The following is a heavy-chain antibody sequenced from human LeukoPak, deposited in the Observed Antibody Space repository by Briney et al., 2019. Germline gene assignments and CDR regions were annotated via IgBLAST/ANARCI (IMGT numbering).Heavy chain of an antibody. CDR2: INPNSGGT. CDR1: GYTFTGYY. Sequence: ASVKVSCKASGYTFTGYYMHWVRQAPGQGLEWMGWINPNSGGTNYAQKFQGRVTMTRDMSISTAYMELSRLRSDDTAVYYCASPHDGGRDYRDYWGQGTLVIVSS. V-gene: IGHV1-2*02. J-gene: IGHJ4*02. D-gene: IGHD2-15*01. CDR3: ASPHDGGRDYRDY.